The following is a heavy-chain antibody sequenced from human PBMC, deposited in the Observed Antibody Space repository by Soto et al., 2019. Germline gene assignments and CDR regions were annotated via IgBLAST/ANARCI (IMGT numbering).Heavy chain of an antibody. CDR3: ASGTRATQYNSYFDGMEV. D-gene: IGHD1-20*01. CDR2: ISYSVST. J-gene: IGHJ6*04. V-gene: IGHV4-59*01. CDR1: GGSISTYY. Sequence: SETLSLTCTVSGGSISTYYWTWIRQPPGKGLEWIGYISYSVSTNYNPSLKSRLTISLNTSKKHFSLKLSSVTAADTAVYYCASGTRATQYNSYFDGMEVWGKRNTVIVSA.